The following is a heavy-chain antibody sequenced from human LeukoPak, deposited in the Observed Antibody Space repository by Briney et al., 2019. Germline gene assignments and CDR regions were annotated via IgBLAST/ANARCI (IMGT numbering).Heavy chain of an antibody. CDR3: ARMTAAGTYDY. D-gene: IGHD6-13*01. CDR2: INPSGGST. J-gene: IGHJ4*02. Sequence: ASVKVSSKASGYTFTSYYMHWVRQAPGQGLERMGIINPSGGSTSYAQKFQGRVTMTRDTSTSTVHMELSSLRSEDTAVYYCARMTAAGTYDYWGQGTLVTVSS. CDR1: GYTFTSYY. V-gene: IGHV1-46*01.